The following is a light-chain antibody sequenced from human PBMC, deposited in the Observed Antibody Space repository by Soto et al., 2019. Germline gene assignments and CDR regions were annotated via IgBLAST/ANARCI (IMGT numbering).Light chain of an antibody. CDR2: GNI. V-gene: IGLV1-40*01. Sequence: QSVLTQPPSVSGAPGQRVTISCTGSSSNIGAGYDVHWYQQRPGTAPKLLIFGNINRPSGVPDRFSGSKSGTSASLAITGLQEEDDGDYYYQSYDSTLSARYVFGTGTKVTVL. J-gene: IGLJ1*01. CDR3: QSYDSTLSARYV. CDR1: SSNIGAGYD.